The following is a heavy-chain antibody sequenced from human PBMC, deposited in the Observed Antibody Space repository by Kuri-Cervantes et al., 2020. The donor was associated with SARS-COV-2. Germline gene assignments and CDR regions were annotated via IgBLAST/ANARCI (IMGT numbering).Heavy chain of an antibody. V-gene: IGHV1-69*04. CDR3: ARDRTPIAAAGNFDY. CDR2: IIPILGIA. J-gene: IGHJ4*02. D-gene: IGHD6-13*01. Sequence: SVKVSCKASGYTFTSYYMHWVRQAPGQGLEWMGRIIPILGIANYAQKFQGRVTITADKSTSTAYMELSSLRSEDTAVYYCARDRTPIAAAGNFDYWGQGTPVTVSS. CDR1: GYTFTSYY.